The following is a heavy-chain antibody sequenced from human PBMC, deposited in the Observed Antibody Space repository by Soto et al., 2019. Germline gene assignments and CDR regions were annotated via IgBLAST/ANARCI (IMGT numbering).Heavy chain of an antibody. J-gene: IGHJ4*02. CDR3: ARDDWEDYGDYGNHFDY. CDR1: GFTFSSYG. CDR2: IWYDGSNK. D-gene: IGHD4-17*01. V-gene: IGHV3-33*01. Sequence: GGSLRLSCAASGFTFSSYGMHWVRQAPGKGLEWVAVIWYDGSNKYYADSGKGRFTISRDNSKNTLYLQMNSLRAEDTAVYYCARDDWEDYGDYGNHFDYWGQGTLVTVSS.